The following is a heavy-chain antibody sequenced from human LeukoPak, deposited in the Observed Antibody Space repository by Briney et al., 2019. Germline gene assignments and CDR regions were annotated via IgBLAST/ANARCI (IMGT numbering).Heavy chain of an antibody. D-gene: IGHD3-3*01. J-gene: IGHJ3*02. CDR3: ARIYYDFWSGYHDAFDI. CDR1: GGSISSGGYY. V-gene: IGHV4-30-2*02. CDR2: IYHSGST. Sequence: PSETLSLTCTVSGGSISSGGYYWSWIRQPPGKGLEWIGYIYHSGSTYYNPSLKSRVTISVDTSKNQFSLKLSSVTAADTAVYYCARIYYDFWSGYHDAFDIWGQGTMVTVSS.